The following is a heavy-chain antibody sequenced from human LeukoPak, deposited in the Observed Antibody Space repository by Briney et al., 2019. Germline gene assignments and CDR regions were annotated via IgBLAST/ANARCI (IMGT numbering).Heavy chain of an antibody. J-gene: IGHJ4*02. V-gene: IGHV1-69*13. Sequence: ASVKVSCKASGGTFSSYAISWVRQAPGQGLEWMGGIIPIFGTANYAQKFQGRVTITADESTSTAYMELSSLRPEDTAVYYCASNGHSGSYSTLFDYWGQGTLVTVSS. CDR3: ASNGHSGSYSTLFDY. CDR1: GGTFSSYA. D-gene: IGHD1-26*01. CDR2: IIPIFGTA.